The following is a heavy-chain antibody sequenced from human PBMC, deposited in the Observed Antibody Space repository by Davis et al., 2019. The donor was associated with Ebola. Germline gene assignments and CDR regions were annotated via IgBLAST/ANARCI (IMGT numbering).Heavy chain of an antibody. CDR3: ARGRGKSYGERFDY. CDR2: IRNKAYGGTT. V-gene: IGHV3-49*04. CDR1: GFNFGEYA. Sequence: GESLKISCTASGFNFGEYALTWVRQTPRKGLEWVGFIRNKAYGGTTEYAASVKGRFTISRDDSGNIAYLQMNSLKIEDTAVYYCARGRGKSYGERFDYWGQGTLVIVSS. D-gene: IGHD4-17*01. J-gene: IGHJ4*02.